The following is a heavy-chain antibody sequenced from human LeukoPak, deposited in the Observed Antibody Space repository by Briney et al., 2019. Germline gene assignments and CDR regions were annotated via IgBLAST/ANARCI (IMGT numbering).Heavy chain of an antibody. CDR1: GYTLTGLS. CDR3: ATALYGSGSYRLTPGYYSYGMDF. J-gene: IGHJ6*02. D-gene: IGHD3-10*01. CDR2: FDPEDGET. V-gene: IGHV1-24*01. Sequence: GASVKVSCKVSGYTLTGLSMHWVRQAPGKGLEWMGGFDPEDGETIYAQKFQGRVTMTEDTSTDTAYMELSSLRSEDTAVYYCATALYGSGSYRLTPGYYSYGMDFWGQGTTVTVSS.